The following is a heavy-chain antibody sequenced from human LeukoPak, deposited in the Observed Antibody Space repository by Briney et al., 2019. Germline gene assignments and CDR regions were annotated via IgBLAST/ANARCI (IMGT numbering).Heavy chain of an antibody. J-gene: IGHJ6*03. V-gene: IGHV4-38-2*01. CDR3: ARVAYDFWSGTPTFYYMDV. Sequence: PSETLFLTCAVSGFSITSGHYWGWVRQPPGKGLEWIGNRNHRENAYYNPSLRSRLTIFVDSSKNQFSLKLNSVTAADTAVYFCARVAYDFWSGTPTFYYMDVWGSGTAVTVSS. CDR1: GFSITSGHY. D-gene: IGHD3-3*01. CDR2: RNHRENA.